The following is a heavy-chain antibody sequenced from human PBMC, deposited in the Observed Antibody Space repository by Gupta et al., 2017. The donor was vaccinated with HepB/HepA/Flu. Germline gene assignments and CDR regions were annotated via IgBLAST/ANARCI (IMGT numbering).Heavy chain of an antibody. Sequence: EVQLVESGGGLVQPGRSLRLSCTASGFTFGDYAMSWVRQDPGKGLEWVGFIRGNVYGGTTEYAASVKGRFTISRDDSKRLAYLQMNSLKTEDTAVYYCTRAPDSIAAAGTFCYWGQGTLVTVSS. CDR3: TRAPDSIAAAGTFCY. J-gene: IGHJ4*02. CDR2: IRGNVYGGTT. D-gene: IGHD6-13*01. V-gene: IGHV3-49*04. CDR1: GFTFGDYA.